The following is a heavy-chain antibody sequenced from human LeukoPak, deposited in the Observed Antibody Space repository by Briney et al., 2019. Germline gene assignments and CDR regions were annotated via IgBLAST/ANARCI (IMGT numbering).Heavy chain of an antibody. V-gene: IGHV1-18*01. Sequence: ASVKVSCKASGYTFTSYGISWVRQAPGQGLEWMGWISAYNGNTNYAQKLQGRVTMTTDTSTSTAYMELRSLRSDDTAVYYCARGSITTYYYYGMDVWGQGTTVTVSS. D-gene: IGHD3-22*01. CDR1: GYTFTSYG. J-gene: IGHJ6*02. CDR2: ISAYNGNT. CDR3: ARGSITTYYYYGMDV.